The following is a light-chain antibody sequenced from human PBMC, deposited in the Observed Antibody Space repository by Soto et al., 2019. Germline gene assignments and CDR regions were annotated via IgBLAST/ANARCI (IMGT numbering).Light chain of an antibody. CDR2: DVS. Sequence: QSALTQPRSVSGSPGQSVTISCTGTSSDVGGYDYVSWYQQHPGKAPKLMIYDVSRRPSGVPDRFSGSKSGNTASLTISGLQAEDEADYYCCSCAGGYTCVFGGGTKLTVL. J-gene: IGLJ2*01. CDR3: CSCAGGYTCV. V-gene: IGLV2-11*01. CDR1: SSDVGGYDY.